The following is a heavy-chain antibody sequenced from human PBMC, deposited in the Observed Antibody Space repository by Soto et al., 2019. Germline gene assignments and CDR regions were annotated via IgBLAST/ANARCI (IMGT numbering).Heavy chain of an antibody. V-gene: IGHV1-18*01. CDR3: ARDQAVAGRLGDAFDI. D-gene: IGHD6-19*01. Sequence: ASVKVSCKASGYTFTSYGISWVRQAPGQGLEWMGWISAYNGNTNYAQKLQGRVTMTTDTSTSTAYMELRSLRSDDTAVYYCARDQAVAGRLGDAFDIRGQRTMVTVSS. J-gene: IGHJ3*02. CDR2: ISAYNGNT. CDR1: GYTFTSYG.